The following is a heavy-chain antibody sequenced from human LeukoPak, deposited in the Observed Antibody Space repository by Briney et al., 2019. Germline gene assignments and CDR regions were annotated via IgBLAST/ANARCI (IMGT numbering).Heavy chain of an antibody. CDR1: GGSISEISYY. CDR2: IFHSGST. Sequence: SETLSLTCSVSGGSISEISYYWGWIRQPPGKGLEWIGNIFHSGSTYNNPSLESRVVISVDTSRNQFSLKLTSVTATDTAVYYCARQGVVGATGFDFWGQGILVTVSS. CDR3: ARQGVVGATGFDF. D-gene: IGHD1-26*01. J-gene: IGHJ4*02. V-gene: IGHV4-39*01.